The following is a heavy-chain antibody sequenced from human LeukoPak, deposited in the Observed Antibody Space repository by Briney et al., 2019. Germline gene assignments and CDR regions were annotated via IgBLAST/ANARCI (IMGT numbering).Heavy chain of an antibody. D-gene: IGHD3-10*01. Sequence: PGGSLRLSCAASGFTFSSHAMSWVRQAPGKGLEWVSAISGSGGSTYYADSVKGRFTISRDNSKNTLYLQMNSLRAEDTAVYYCAKDVTRSSSPVVDYWGQGTLVTVSS. CDR1: GFTFSSHA. CDR2: ISGSGGST. J-gene: IGHJ4*02. V-gene: IGHV3-23*01. CDR3: AKDVTRSSSPVVDY.